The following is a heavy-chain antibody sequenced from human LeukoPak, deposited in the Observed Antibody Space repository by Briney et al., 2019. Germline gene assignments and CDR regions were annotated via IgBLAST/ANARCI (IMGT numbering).Heavy chain of an antibody. Sequence: GGSLRLSCAASGFNVSSNYMSWVRQAPGKGLEWVSVIYRGGTTYYAESGKGRFTISRDNSKNTLYLQMNSLRGEDTAVYFCVSEATYCGGDCYGYWGQGTLVTVSS. CDR2: IYRGGTT. CDR3: VSEATYCGGDCYGY. J-gene: IGHJ4*02. CDR1: GFNVSSNY. D-gene: IGHD2-21*02. V-gene: IGHV3-53*01.